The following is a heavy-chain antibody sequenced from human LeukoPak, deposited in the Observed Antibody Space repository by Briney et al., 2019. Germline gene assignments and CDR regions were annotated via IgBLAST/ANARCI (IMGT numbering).Heavy chain of an antibody. J-gene: IGHJ4*02. CDR2: IYYSGST. V-gene: IGHV4-59*08. D-gene: IGHD3-9*01. Sequence: SETLSLTCTVSGGSISSYYWSWIRQPPGKGLEWIGYIYYSGSTNYNPSLNSRVTISVDTSKNQFSLKLSSVTAADTAVYYCARHTYYDILTGYGYWGQGTLVTVSS. CDR1: GGSISSYY. CDR3: ARHTYYDILTGYGY.